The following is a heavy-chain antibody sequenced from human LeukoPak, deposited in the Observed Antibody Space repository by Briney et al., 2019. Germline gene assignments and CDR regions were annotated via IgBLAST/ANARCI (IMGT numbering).Heavy chain of an antibody. Sequence: PSETLSLTCTVSGGSISSYYWSWIRQPPGKGLEWIGYIYYSGSTNYNPSLKSRVTISVDTSKNQFSLKLSSVTAADTAVYYCARGDMTTEFGYWGQGTLVTVSS. CDR1: GGSISSYY. V-gene: IGHV4-59*01. CDR3: ARGDMTTEFGY. J-gene: IGHJ4*02. D-gene: IGHD4-11*01. CDR2: IYYSGST.